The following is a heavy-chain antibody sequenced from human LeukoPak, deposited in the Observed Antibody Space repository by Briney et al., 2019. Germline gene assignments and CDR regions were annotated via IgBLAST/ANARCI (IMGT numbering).Heavy chain of an antibody. CDR3: ACGSWAGDHYYFDY. D-gene: IGHD2-15*01. CDR2: IILILGLA. V-gene: IGHV1-69*04. CDR1: GDTFRNYA. Sequence: ASVKVSCKASGDTFRNYAISWVRQAPGQGLDWMGRIILILGLATYAQKFQGRVTITADKSTRTASMELSSLRSEDTAVYYCACGSWAGDHYYFDYWGQGTLVTVSS. J-gene: IGHJ4*02.